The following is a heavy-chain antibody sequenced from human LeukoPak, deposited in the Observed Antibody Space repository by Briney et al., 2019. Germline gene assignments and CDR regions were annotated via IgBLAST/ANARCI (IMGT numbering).Heavy chain of an antibody. D-gene: IGHD6-19*01. J-gene: IGHJ4*02. CDR1: GFTFSSYA. V-gene: IGHV3-23*01. CDR2: ISGSGGST. CDR3: AKDQYSSGWYSLYYFDY. Sequence: PGGSLRVSCAASGFTFSSYAMSWVRQAPGKGLEWVSAISGSGGSTYYADSVKGRFTISRDNSKNTLYLQMNSLRAEDTAVYYCAKDQYSSGWYSLYYFDYWGQGTLVTVSS.